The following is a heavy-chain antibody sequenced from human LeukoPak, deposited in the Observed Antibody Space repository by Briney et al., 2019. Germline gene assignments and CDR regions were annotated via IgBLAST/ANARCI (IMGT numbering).Heavy chain of an antibody. CDR1: GYTFTSYY. J-gene: IGHJ6*03. V-gene: IGHV1-46*01. Sequence: GASVKVSCKASGYTFTSYYMHWARQAPGQGLEWMGIINPSGGSTSYAQKFQGRVTMTRDMSTSTVYMELSSLRSEDTAVYYCARFRHSYYYMDVWGKGTTVTVSS. CDR2: INPSGGST. CDR3: ARFRHSYYYMDV. D-gene: IGHD1-26*01.